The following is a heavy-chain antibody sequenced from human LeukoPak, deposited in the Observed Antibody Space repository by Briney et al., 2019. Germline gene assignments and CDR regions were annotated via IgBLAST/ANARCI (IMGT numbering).Heavy chain of an antibody. J-gene: IGHJ4*02. CDR1: GFIFNNYG. CDR2: IRYDGGNK. D-gene: IGHD2/OR15-2a*01. Sequence: PGGSLRLSCAASGFIFNNYGMHWVRQAPGKGLEWVAFIRYDGGNKYYAESVKGRFTISRDNSKNTVYLQMNSLRAEDTAVYYCARDRILSSSWDYFDYWGQGTLVTVSS. V-gene: IGHV3-30*02. CDR3: ARDRILSSSWDYFDY.